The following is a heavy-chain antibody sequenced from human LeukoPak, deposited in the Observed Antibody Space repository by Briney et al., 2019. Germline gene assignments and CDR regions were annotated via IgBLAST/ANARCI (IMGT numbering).Heavy chain of an antibody. D-gene: IGHD1-14*01. CDR2: IYYSGST. CDR1: GGSISSYY. CDR3: ARGPEGQTVDY. V-gene: IGHV4-59*01. Sequence: PSETLSLTCTVSGGSISSYYWSWIRQPPGKGLEWIGYIYYSGSTNYNPSLKGRVTISVDTSKNQFSLKLSSVTAADTAVYYCARGPEGQTVDYWGQGTLVTVSS. J-gene: IGHJ4*02.